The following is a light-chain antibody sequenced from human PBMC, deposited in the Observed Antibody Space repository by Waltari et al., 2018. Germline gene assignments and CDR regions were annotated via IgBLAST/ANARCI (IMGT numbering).Light chain of an antibody. V-gene: IGKV4-1*01. CDR3: QHYYTSHPIT. J-gene: IGKJ5*01. CDR1: QRVLYSSNNMNY. CDR2: WAS. Sequence: DIVMTQFPDSLAVSLGERATINCKSSQRVLYSSNNMNYLAWYQQKPGHPPKVLIYWASTRESGVPDRFSGSGSGTNFTLTISSLQAEDVAIYYCQHYYTSHPITFGQGTRLEIK.